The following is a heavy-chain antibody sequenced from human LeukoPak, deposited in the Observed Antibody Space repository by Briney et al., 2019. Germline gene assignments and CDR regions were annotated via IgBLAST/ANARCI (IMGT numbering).Heavy chain of an antibody. CDR1: GGTFSSYA. J-gene: IGHJ3*02. CDR2: IIPIFGTA. CDR3: ARELSGWYAFDI. Sequence: SVKVSCKASGGTFSSYAISWVRQAPGQGLEWMGGIIPIFGTANYAQKFQGRVTITADESTSTAYMELSSLRSEDTAVYYCARELSGWYAFDIWGQGTMVTVSS. D-gene: IGHD6-19*01. V-gene: IGHV1-69*13.